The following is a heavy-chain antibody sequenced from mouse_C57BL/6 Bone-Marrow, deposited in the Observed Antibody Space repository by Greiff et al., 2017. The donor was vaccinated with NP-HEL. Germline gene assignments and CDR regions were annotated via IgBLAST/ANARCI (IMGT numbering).Heavy chain of an antibody. J-gene: IGHJ3*01. V-gene: IGHV1-82*01. CDR3: ARAGTTAY. Sequence: QVQLQQSGPELVKPGASVQISCKASGYAFSSSWMNWVKQRPGKGLEWIGRIYPGDGDTNYNGKFKGKATLTADKSSSTAYMQLSSLTSEDSAVYFCARAGTTAYWGQGTLVTVSA. D-gene: IGHD4-1*01. CDR2: IYPGDGDT. CDR1: GYAFSSSW.